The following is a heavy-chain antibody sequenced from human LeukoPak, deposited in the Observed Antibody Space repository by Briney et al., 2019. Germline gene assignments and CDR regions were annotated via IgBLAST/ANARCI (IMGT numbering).Heavy chain of an antibody. D-gene: IGHD3-22*01. CDR3: AKDRGHDSSGYYFEYFQH. Sequence: PGGSLRLSCAASGFTFSSYGMHWVRQAPGKGLEWVAFIRYDGSNKYYADSVKGRFTISRDNSKNTLYLQMNSLRAEDTAVYYCAKDRGHDSSGYYFEYFQHWGQGTLVTVSS. CDR1: GFTFSSYG. V-gene: IGHV3-30*02. J-gene: IGHJ1*01. CDR2: IRYDGSNK.